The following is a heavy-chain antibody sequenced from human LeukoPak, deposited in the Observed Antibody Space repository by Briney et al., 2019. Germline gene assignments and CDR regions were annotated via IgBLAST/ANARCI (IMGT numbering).Heavy chain of an antibody. Sequence: GGSLRLSCAASGFTFSSHAMSWVRQASGKGLEWVSVISNNGGSTHYADSVKGRFTISRDNSKNMLYLQMNSLRAEDTAIYYCVLAECWGQGTLVTVSS. CDR1: GFTFSSHA. J-gene: IGHJ4*02. D-gene: IGHD2-15*01. CDR2: ISNNGGST. CDR3: VLAEC. V-gene: IGHV3-23*01.